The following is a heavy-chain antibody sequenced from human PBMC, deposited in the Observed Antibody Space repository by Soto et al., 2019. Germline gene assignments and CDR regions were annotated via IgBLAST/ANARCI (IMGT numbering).Heavy chain of an antibody. Sequence: SETLSLTCAVYGGSFSGYYWSWIRQPPGKGLEWIGEINHSGSTNYNPSLKSRVTISVDTSKNQFSLKLSSVTAADTAVYYCARIRGHYGSGSYYTRYYYYYGMDVWGQGTTVTVSS. CDR3: ARIRGHYGSGSYYTRYYYYYGMDV. V-gene: IGHV4-34*01. CDR2: INHSGST. J-gene: IGHJ6*02. CDR1: GGSFSGYY. D-gene: IGHD3-10*01.